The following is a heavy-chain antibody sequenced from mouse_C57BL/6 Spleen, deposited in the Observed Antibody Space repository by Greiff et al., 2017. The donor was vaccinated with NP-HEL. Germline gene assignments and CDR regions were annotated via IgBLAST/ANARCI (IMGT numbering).Heavy chain of an antibody. D-gene: IGHD2-4*01. Sequence: EVQLVESEGGLVQPGSSMKLSCTASGFTFSDYYMAWVRQVPEKGLEWVANINYDGSSTYYLDSLKSRFIISRDNAKNILYLQMSSLKSEDTATYYSARVAYDYDGYYYAMDYWGQGTSVTVSS. CDR2: INYDGSST. J-gene: IGHJ4*01. CDR1: GFTFSDYY. CDR3: ARVAYDYDGYYYAMDY. V-gene: IGHV5-16*01.